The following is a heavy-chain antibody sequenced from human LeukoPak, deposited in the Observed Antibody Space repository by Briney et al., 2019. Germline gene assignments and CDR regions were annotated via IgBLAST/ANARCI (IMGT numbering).Heavy chain of an antibody. J-gene: IGHJ1*01. V-gene: IGHV3-23*01. D-gene: IGHD6-13*01. CDR1: GFTFSSYA. CDR2: ISGSGGST. CDR3: AKRGDSSSWYPADPEYFQH. Sequence: PGGSLRLSCAASGFTFSSYAMSWVRQAPGKGLEWVSAISGSGGSTYYADSVKGRFTISRDNSKNTLYLQMNSLRAEDTAVYYCAKRGDSSSWYPADPEYFQHWGQGTLVTVSS.